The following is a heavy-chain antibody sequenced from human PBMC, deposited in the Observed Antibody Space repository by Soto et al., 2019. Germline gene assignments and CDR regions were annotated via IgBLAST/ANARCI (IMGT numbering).Heavy chain of an antibody. CDR1: GFTFASYV. CDR3: ANAEHPRRSIGFDY. V-gene: IGHV3-23*01. D-gene: IGHD3-16*02. J-gene: IGHJ4*02. Sequence: GGSLRLSCAGSGFTFASYVMTWVRQAPGKGLEWVSSISATGGSTYYAGSVKGRFTISRDNSKNTLFLQMNSRRAEDTAIYYCANAEHPRRSIGFDYWGQGTLVTV. CDR2: ISATGGST.